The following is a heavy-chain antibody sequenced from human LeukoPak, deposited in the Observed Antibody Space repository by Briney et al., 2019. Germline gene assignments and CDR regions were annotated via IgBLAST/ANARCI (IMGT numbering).Heavy chain of an antibody. Sequence: SETLSLTCAVYGGSFSGYYWSWIRQAPGKGLEWIGEIKHSGNTNYNPSLKSRVTISVDTSNNQFSLKLSSVTAADTAVYYCARHGRGCPYDYFDYWGQGTLVTISS. V-gene: IGHV4-34*01. D-gene: IGHD4-17*01. CDR3: ARHGRGCPYDYFDY. J-gene: IGHJ4*02. CDR1: GGSFSGYY. CDR2: IKHSGNT.